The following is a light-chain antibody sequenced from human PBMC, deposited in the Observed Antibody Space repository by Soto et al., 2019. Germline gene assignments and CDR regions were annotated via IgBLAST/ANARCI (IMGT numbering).Light chain of an antibody. J-gene: IGKJ3*01. CDR2: EVS. CDR1: QSLLHITGETF. V-gene: IGKV2-29*03. Sequence: DVVMTQTPLSLSVAPGQPASISCKSSQSLLHITGETFLFWYLQKPGQSPQLLIYEVSTRVSGVPDRFSGSGSGTDFTLEISRVETDDVGVYYCMQATQFPFTFGPGTKVDIK. CDR3: MQATQFPFT.